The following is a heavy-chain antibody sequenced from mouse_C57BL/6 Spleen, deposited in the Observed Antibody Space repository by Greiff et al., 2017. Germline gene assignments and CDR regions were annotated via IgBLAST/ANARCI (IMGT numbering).Heavy chain of an antibody. V-gene: IGHV1-39*01. Sequence: VQLQQSGPELVKPGASVKISCKASGYSFTDYNMNWVKQSTGKSLEWIGVINPNYGTTSYNQKFKGKATLTVDQSSSTAYMQLNSLTSEDSAVYYCATYYGNFWYFDVWGTGTTVTVSS. D-gene: IGHD2-1*01. CDR3: ATYYGNFWYFDV. CDR2: INPNYGTT. J-gene: IGHJ1*03. CDR1: GYSFTDYN.